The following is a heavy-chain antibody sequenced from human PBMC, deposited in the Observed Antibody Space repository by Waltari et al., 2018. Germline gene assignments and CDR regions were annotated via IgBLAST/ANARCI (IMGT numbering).Heavy chain of an antibody. CDR3: ARGSALADTGSWFDP. J-gene: IGHJ5*02. CDR1: AGSISSASSY. Sequence: QVQLQESGPGLVKPSKTLSLTCTVPAGSISSASSYLTVNRTPAGKGLEWIGRIYTSGSTNYNPSLKSRVTISVDTSKNQFSLKLSSVTAADTAVYYCARGSALADTGSWFDPWGQGTLVTVSS. CDR2: IYTSGST. D-gene: IGHD2-15*01. V-gene: IGHV4-61*02.